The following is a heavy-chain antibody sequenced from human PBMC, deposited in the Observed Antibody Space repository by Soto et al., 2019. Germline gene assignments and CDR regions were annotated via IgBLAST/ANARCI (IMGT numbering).Heavy chain of an antibody. CDR1: GFSLSNAGLG. J-gene: IGHJ5*02. Sequence: QVTVKESGPVLVKPTETLTLTCTVSGFSLSNAGLGVSWIRQPPGKALEWLAHIFSNDEKSYSTSLKSRLTFSKDSXKSQVVLIMTNMDPVDTATYYCASTYSTSWYWFDPWGQGTLVTVSS. CDR2: IFSNDEK. CDR3: ASTYSTSWYWFDP. D-gene: IGHD6-13*01. V-gene: IGHV2-26*04.